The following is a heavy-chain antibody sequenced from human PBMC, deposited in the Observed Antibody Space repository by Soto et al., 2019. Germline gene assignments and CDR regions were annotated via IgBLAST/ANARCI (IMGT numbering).Heavy chain of an antibody. Sequence: GGSLRLSCAASGFTFSSYSMDWVRQAPGKGLEWVSSISSSSSYIYYADSVKGRFTISRDNAKNSLYLQMNSLRAEDTAVYYCARDTYYYDPRPFDYWGQGTLVTVSS. CDR1: GFTFSSYS. J-gene: IGHJ4*02. V-gene: IGHV3-21*01. CDR3: ARDTYYYDPRPFDY. D-gene: IGHD3-22*01. CDR2: ISSSSSYI.